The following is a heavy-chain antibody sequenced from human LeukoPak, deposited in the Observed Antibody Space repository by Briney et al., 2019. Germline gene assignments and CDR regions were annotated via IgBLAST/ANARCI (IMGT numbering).Heavy chain of an antibody. V-gene: IGHV1-69*05. J-gene: IGHJ6*03. CDR3: ARVKTDTAHYYYYYYMDV. D-gene: IGHD5-18*01. CDR2: IIPIFGTA. Sequence: SVKVSCKASGGTLSSYAISWVRQAPGQGLEWMGGIIPIFGTANYAQKFQGRVTITTDESTSTAYMELSSLRSEDTAVYYCARVKTDTAHYYYYYYMDVWGKGTTVTVSS. CDR1: GGTLSSYA.